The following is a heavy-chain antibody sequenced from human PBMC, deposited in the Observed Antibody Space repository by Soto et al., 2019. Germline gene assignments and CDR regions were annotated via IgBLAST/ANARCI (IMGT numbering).Heavy chain of an antibody. V-gene: IGHV3-33*01. CDR2: IWYDGSNK. CDR1: GFTFSSYG. D-gene: IGHD3-3*01. CDR3: ARFLDVDGAGSYYYYGMDV. Sequence: QVQLVESGGGVVQPGRSLRLSCAASGFTFSSYGMHWVRQAPGKGLEWVAAIWYDGSNKYYADSVKGRFTISRANSKNTLYLQMNSLRAEDTAVYYCARFLDVDGAGSYYYYGMDVWGQGTTVTVSS. J-gene: IGHJ6*02.